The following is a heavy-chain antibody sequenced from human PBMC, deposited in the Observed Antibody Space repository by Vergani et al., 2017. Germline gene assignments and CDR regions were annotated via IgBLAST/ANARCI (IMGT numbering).Heavy chain of an antibody. CDR3: ARAYGRYDWFVY. D-gene: IGHD1-20*01. V-gene: IGHV3-30*02. Sequence: QVQLVESGGGVVQPGGSLRLSCAAPGFTFNSYGLHWVCQAPGKGLEWVASIRSDESRGYYGDSMEGPFTISRDNSKNTLYLQMKSLRPEDTAVYYCARAYGRYDWFVYGCQRTLVTVAS. CDR2: IRSDESRG. J-gene: IGHJ4*01. CDR1: GFTFNSYG.